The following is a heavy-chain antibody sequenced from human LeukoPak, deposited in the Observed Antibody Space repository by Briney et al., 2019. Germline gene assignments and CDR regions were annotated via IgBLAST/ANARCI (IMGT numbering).Heavy chain of an antibody. Sequence: GGSLRLSCAASGFTFSNHWMHWVRQAPGKGLMWVSRINRDGSRTDYADSVKGRFTISRDDAKNTLYLQVNSLRAENTAVYFCARGGSDTAMAHDYWGQGTLVTVSS. D-gene: IGHD5-18*01. CDR3: ARGGSDTAMAHDY. V-gene: IGHV3-74*01. J-gene: IGHJ4*02. CDR2: INRDGSRT. CDR1: GFTFSNHW.